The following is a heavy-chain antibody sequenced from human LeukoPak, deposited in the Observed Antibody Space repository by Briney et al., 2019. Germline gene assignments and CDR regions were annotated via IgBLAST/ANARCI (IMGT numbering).Heavy chain of an antibody. CDR2: VYYNGNT. D-gene: IGHD6-13*01. J-gene: IGHJ4*02. V-gene: IGHV4-38-2*01. CDR1: GFSISSGYY. Sequence: PSETLSLTCAVSGFSISSGYYWGWIRQPPGKRLEWIGDVYYNGNTNYNPSLKSRVTISVYTSKNQFSLKMTSVTAADTAVYYCARQVAATAPVGYWGQGTLVTVSS. CDR3: ARQVAATAPVGY.